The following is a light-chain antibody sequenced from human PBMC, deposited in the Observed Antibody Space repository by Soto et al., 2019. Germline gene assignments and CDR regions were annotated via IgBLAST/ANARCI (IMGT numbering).Light chain of an antibody. J-gene: IGKJ5*01. V-gene: IGKV1-33*01. CDR2: DAS. Sequence: DIQMTQSPSSLSASVGDRVTITCQASQDISNHLNWYQQKPGKAPKLLIYDASNLETGVPSRFSGSGYGTDFNLNISSLQPEDFAIYYCQQTYTTPEITFGQGTRLEIK. CDR3: QQTYTTPEIT. CDR1: QDISNH.